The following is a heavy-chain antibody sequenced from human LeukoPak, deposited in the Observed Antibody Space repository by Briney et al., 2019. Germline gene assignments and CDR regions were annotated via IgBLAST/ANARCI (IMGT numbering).Heavy chain of an antibody. CDR3: ARPGYCSGGSCSDWFDS. CDR1: GYTFTAYY. CDR2: IDPNSAGT. V-gene: IGHV1-2*02. J-gene: IGHJ5*01. D-gene: IGHD2-15*01. Sequence: ASVKVSCKPSGYTFTAYYVHWMRQAPGQGLEWMGWIDPNSAGTNFAQKFQGRVSMTRDTSINKAYLELSRLRSDDTAVYYCARPGYCSGGSCSDWFDSWGQGTLVTVSS.